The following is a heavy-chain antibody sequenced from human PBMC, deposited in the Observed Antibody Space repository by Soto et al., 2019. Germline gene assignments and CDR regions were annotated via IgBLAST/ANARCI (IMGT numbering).Heavy chain of an antibody. Sequence: QVQLQQWGAGLLKPSETLSLTCAVYGGSFSGYYWSWIRQPPGKGLEWIGEINHSGSTNYNPSLKSRVTISVDTSKNQFSLKPSSVTAADTAVYYCARGKRYFDWLLVPADRYYFDYWGQGTLVTVSS. J-gene: IGHJ4*02. V-gene: IGHV4-34*01. D-gene: IGHD3-9*01. CDR1: GGSFSGYY. CDR2: INHSGST. CDR3: ARGKRYFDWLLVPADRYYFDY.